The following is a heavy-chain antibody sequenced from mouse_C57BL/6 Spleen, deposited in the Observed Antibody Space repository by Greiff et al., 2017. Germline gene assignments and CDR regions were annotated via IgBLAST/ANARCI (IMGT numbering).Heavy chain of an antibody. CDR2: INYDGSST. Sequence: EVKLVESEGGLVQPGSSMKLSCTASGFTFSDYYMAWVRQVPEKGLEWVANINYDGSSTYYLDSLKSRFIISRDNAKNILYLQMSSLKSEDTATYYCERGLGRGGWYFDVWGTGTTVTVSS. CDR3: ERGLGRGGWYFDV. J-gene: IGHJ1*03. V-gene: IGHV5-16*01. CDR1: GFTFSDYY. D-gene: IGHD4-1*01.